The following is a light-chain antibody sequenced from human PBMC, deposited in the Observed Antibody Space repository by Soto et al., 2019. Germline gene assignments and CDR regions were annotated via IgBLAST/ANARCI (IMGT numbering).Light chain of an antibody. CDR1: HNIATY. Sequence: DIQVTQSPSSLSASVGDRVTITCRTSHNIATYLYWYQYRPGKAPNLLIYTATSLQSGVPSRFSGSGTGTDFTLTISALQPEDFTSYFCQQTYATPFTFGRGT. CDR2: TAT. J-gene: IGKJ3*01. V-gene: IGKV1-39*01. CDR3: QQTYATPFT.